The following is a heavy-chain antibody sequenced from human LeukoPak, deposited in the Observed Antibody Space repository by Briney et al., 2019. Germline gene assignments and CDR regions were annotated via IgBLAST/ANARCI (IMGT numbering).Heavy chain of an antibody. CDR1: GGSFSGYY. CDR3: ARGRRATMIVVVITSNWFDP. V-gene: IGHV4-34*01. Sequence: PSETLSLTCAVYGGSFSGYYWSWIRQPPGKGLEWIGEINHSGSTNYNPSLKSRVTISVDTSKNQFSLKLSSVTAADTAVYYCARGRRATMIVVVITSNWFDPWGQGTLVTVSS. J-gene: IGHJ5*02. D-gene: IGHD3-22*01. CDR2: INHSGST.